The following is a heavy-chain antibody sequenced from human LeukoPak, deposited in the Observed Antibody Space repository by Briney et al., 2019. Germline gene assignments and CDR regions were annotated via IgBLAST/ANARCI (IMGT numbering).Heavy chain of an antibody. CDR1: GNSIRSSSYY. D-gene: IGHD3-22*01. V-gene: IGHV4-39*01. CDR3: ASRYYYDTRGYFLH. CDR2: IYYSGST. J-gene: IGHJ1*01. Sequence: PSETLSLTXTVSGNSIRSSSYYWGWIRQSPENGLEWIGSIYYSGSTYYSASFKSRVTISVDTSQNQFSLKLRSVTAADRAVYYCASRYYYDTRGYFLHWGQGTLVTVSS.